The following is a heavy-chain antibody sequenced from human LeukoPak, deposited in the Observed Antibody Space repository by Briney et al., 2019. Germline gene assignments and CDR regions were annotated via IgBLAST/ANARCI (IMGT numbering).Heavy chain of an antibody. D-gene: IGHD5-18*01. Sequence: PGGSLRLPCAASGFTFSSYSMHWVRQAPGKGLEWVSYISSSSSYIYYADSVKGRFTISRDNSKNTLYLQMNSLRADDTAVYYCAGVDAAMPDAFDIWGQGTTVTVSS. J-gene: IGHJ3*02. CDR3: AGVDAAMPDAFDI. CDR1: GFTFSSYS. V-gene: IGHV3-21*01. CDR2: ISSSSSYI.